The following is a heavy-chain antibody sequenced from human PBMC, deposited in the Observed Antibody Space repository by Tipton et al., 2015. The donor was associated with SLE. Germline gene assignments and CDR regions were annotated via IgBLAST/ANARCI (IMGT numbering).Heavy chain of an antibody. CDR1: GYSIGSGYY. CDR2: VYSTA. Sequence: VSGYSIGSGYYWGWIRQSPVKGLEWIGIVYSTAYSNPSLKSRVTVSVETSKNEVSLKLNSVTASDTAVYYCVSGVGNTGRFHYWGQGALVTVSS. J-gene: IGHJ4*02. D-gene: IGHD1-14*01. V-gene: IGHV4-38-2*01. CDR3: VSGVGNTGRFHY.